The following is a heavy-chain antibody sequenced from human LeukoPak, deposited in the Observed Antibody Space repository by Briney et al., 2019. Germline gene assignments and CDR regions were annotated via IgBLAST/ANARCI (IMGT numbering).Heavy chain of an antibody. D-gene: IGHD3-22*01. V-gene: IGHV3-23*01. Sequence: GGSLRLSCAASGFTFSSYAMSWVRQAPGKGLEWVSAISGSGGSTYYADSVKGRFTISRDNSKNTLYLQMNSLRVEDTAVYYCAKEAGSWGRYYDSSGYSDYWGQGTLVTVSS. CDR1: GFTFSSYA. CDR3: AKEAGSWGRYYDSSGYSDY. J-gene: IGHJ4*02. CDR2: ISGSGGST.